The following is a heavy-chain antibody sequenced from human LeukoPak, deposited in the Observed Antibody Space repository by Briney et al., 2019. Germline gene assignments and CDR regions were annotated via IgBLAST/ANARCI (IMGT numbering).Heavy chain of an antibody. J-gene: IGHJ4*02. CDR2: ISWNSGSI. V-gene: IGHV3-9*01. Sequence: GRSLRLSCAASGFTFDDYAMHWVRQAPGKGLEWVSGISWNSGSIGYADSVKGRFTISRDNAKNSLYLQMNSLRAEDTALYYCAKDGGAYYYGSGSHRRFDYWGQGTLVTVSS. D-gene: IGHD3-10*01. CDR1: GFTFDDYA. CDR3: AKDGGAYYYGSGSHRRFDY.